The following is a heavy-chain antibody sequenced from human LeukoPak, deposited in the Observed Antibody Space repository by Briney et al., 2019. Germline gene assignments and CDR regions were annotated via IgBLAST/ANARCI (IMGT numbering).Heavy chain of an antibody. CDR1: GFTFSRNA. J-gene: IGHJ4*02. CDR3: AKELLSIAMIDQ. D-gene: IGHD3-22*01. V-gene: IGHV3-23*01. CDR2: ISGSGGST. Sequence: GGTLRLSCVAPGFTFSRNAMRWVRQAPGNGLLSVSAISGSGGSTYYADSVKGRFTISRDNSKNTLYLQMNSLRAEDTAVYYCAKELLSIAMIDQWGQGTLVTVSS.